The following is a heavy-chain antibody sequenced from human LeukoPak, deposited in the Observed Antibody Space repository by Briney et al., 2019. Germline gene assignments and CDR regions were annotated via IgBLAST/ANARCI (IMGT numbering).Heavy chain of an antibody. CDR1: GFTVSSNY. Sequence: PGGSLRLSCAASGFTVSSNYMSWVRQAPGKGLEWVSVIYSGGSTYYADSVKGRFTISRDNSKNTLYLQMNSLRAEDTAVYYCARGGLETAVKYFFDYWGQGTLITVSS. J-gene: IGHJ4*02. CDR3: ARGGLETAVKYFFDY. D-gene: IGHD1-1*01. CDR2: IYSGGST. V-gene: IGHV3-66*01.